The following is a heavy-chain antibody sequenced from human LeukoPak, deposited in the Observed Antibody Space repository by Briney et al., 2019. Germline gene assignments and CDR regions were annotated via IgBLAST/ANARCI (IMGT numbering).Heavy chain of an antibody. D-gene: IGHD4-17*01. CDR2: ISVSGNT. V-gene: IGHV3-23*01. CDR3: ATSTLILRLIFDY. J-gene: IGHJ4*02. Sequence: GGSLRLSCAASGFTLSSYAMSWVRQGPGKGLEWVSAISVSGNTYHADSVKGRFIISRDNSKNTLYLQMNSLRAEDTAVYYCATSTLILRLIFDYWGQGTLVTVSS. CDR1: GFTLSSYA.